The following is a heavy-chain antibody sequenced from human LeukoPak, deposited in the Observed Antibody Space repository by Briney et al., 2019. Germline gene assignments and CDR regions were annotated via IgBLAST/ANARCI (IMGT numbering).Heavy chain of an antibody. D-gene: IGHD3-22*01. V-gene: IGHV4-30-2*01. J-gene: IGHJ3*02. CDR1: GGSISSGGYS. CDR2: IYHSGST. Sequence: ASETLSLTCAVSGGSISSGGYSWSWIRQPPGKGLEWIGYIYHSGSTYYNPSLKSRVTISVDRSKNQFSLKLSSVTAADTAVYYCARANLIYDSSGWGAFDIWGQGTMVTVSS. CDR3: ARANLIYDSSGWGAFDI.